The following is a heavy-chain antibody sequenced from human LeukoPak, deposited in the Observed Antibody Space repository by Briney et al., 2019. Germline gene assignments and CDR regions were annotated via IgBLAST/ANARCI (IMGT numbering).Heavy chain of an antibody. CDR1: GFTFSSYA. CDR3: ARGKGIYCGGDCSALDY. J-gene: IGHJ4*02. V-gene: IGHV3-64*02. D-gene: IGHD2-21*02. Sequence: PGGSLRLSCAASGFTFSSYAMHWVRQAPGKGLEYASAISTNGGTTYYGDSVKGRFTLSRDNSKNMLYLQMGSLRAEDMAVYYCARGKGIYCGGDCSALDYWGQGTLVTVSS. CDR2: ISTNGGTT.